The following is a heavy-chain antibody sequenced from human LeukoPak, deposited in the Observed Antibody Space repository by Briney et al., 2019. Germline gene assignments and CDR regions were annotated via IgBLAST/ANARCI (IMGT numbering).Heavy chain of an antibody. CDR3: ARQNPHRYECDY. CDR2: IYYSGST. CDR1: GGSISSYY. J-gene: IGHJ4*02. D-gene: IGHD5-12*01. Sequence: SETLSLTCTVSGGSISSYYWSWIRQPPGKGLEWIGYIYYSGSTNYNPSLKSRVTISVDTSKNQFSLKLSSVAAADTAVYYCARQNPHRYECDYWGQGTLVTVSS. V-gene: IGHV4-59*08.